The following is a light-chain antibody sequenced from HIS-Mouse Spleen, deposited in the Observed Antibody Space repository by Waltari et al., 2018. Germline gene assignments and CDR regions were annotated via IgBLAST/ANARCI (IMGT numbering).Light chain of an antibody. Sequence: QSALTQPRSVSGSPGQSVTIYCTGTSSDVGGYNYVSWYQQHPGKAPKLMIYDVIKRPSGVPDRFSGSKSGNPASLTISGLQAEDEADYYCCSYAGSYPVVFGGGTKLTVL. CDR1: SSDVGGYNY. CDR3: CSYAGSYPVV. J-gene: IGLJ2*01. V-gene: IGLV2-11*01. CDR2: DVI.